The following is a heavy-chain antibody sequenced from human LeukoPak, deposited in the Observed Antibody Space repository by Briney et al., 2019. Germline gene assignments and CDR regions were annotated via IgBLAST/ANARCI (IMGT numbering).Heavy chain of an antibody. D-gene: IGHD6-13*01. J-gene: IGHJ6*02. CDR3: AKDRKTRIAAAGTHFYYYYGMDV. CDR1: GFTFSSYA. Sequence: PGGSLRLSCAASGFTFSSYAMSWVRQAPGKGLEWVSAISGSGGSTYYADSVKGRFTISRDNSKNTLYLQMNSLRAEDTAVYYCAKDRKTRIAAAGTHFYYYYGMDVWGQGTTVTVSS. CDR2: ISGSGGST. V-gene: IGHV3-23*01.